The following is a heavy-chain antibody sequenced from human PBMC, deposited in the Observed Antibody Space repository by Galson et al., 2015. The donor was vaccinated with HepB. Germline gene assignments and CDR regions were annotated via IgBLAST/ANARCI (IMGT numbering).Heavy chain of an antibody. CDR1: GFTFSNCA. CDR3: ARDRDCSKSVYNMLPY. D-gene: IGHD3-10*02. Sequence: SLRLSCAASGFTFSNCALHWVRQAPGKGLEWLTLISNTGSPHYAESTRGRFFVARDDSRNTLYLQMNNVRLDDTAVYYCARDRDCSKSVYNMLPYWGQGTLVTVSS. CDR2: ISNTGSP. J-gene: IGHJ4*02. V-gene: IGHV3-30*04.